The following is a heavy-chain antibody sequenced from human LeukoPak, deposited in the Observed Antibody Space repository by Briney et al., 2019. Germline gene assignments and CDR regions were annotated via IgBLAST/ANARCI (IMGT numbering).Heavy chain of an antibody. CDR2: IYHSGTT. CDR1: GGSFSGYY. J-gene: IGHJ2*01. CDR3: ARRAGAPAWYFDL. V-gene: IGHV4-34*01. Sequence: SETLSLTCAVYGGSFSGYYWSWIRQPPGKGLEWIGSIYHSGTTYYNPSLKSRVTISLDTSKNQFSLKLSSVTAADTAFYYCARRAGAPAWYFDLWGRGTLVTVSS. D-gene: IGHD3-10*01.